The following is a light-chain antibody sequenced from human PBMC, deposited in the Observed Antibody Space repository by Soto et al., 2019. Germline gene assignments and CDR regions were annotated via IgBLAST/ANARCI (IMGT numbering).Light chain of an antibody. J-gene: IGKJ3*01. CDR2: DAS. V-gene: IGKV3-11*01. Sequence: EIVLTQSPATLSLSPGERATLSCRASQSVSSYLAWYQQKPGQAPRLLIYDASNSATGIPSRFSGSRSGTDFTLTISSLEPEDCAVYYCQQRSNWPPSFGPGTKVDIK. CDR1: QSVSSY. CDR3: QQRSNWPPS.